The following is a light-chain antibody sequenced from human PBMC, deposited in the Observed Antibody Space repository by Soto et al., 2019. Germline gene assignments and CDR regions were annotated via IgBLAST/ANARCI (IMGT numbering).Light chain of an antibody. CDR3: QQSHSMPIT. CDR1: QSIASD. CDR2: GAS. Sequence: DIQMTQSPSSLSTFVGGRVTITCRSSQSIASDLNWYQHKPGKAPKLLMFGASTLQSGVPSRFSGSGSGTHFTLTITSLQPEDFATYYCQQSHSMPITFGRGTRPEIK. J-gene: IGKJ5*01. V-gene: IGKV1-39*01.